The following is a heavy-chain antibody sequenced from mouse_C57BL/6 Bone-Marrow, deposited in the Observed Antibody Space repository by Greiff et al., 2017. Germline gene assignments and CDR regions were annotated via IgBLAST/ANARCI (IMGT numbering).Heavy chain of an antibody. CDR3: ARSKRRIEQSAY. V-gene: IGHV1-64*01. CDR1: GYTFTSSW. Sequence: QVQLQQPGAELVKPGASVKLSCTASGYTFTSSWMHWVKQRPGQGLEWIGMIHPNSGSTNYTEKFKSKATLTVDKSSSTAYMQLSSLTSEDSAVYYSARSKRRIEQSAYRGEGTLVTFFA. CDR2: IHPNSGST. J-gene: IGHJ3*01. D-gene: IGHD6-1*01.